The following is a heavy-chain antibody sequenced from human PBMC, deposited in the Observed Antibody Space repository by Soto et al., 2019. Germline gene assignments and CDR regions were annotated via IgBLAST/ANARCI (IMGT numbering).Heavy chain of an antibody. CDR3: TTDLQAYCDGTTCYAGNYYYDDMDV. CDR1: GFSFRNAW. Sequence: GGSLRLSCAASGFSFRNAWMSWVRQAPGKGLEWVGHIKSQGDGGTRDYAAPVKGRFTTSRDDSKNTLFLQMNSPKNEDTAVYFCTTDLQAYCDGTTCYAGNYYYDDMDVWGQGTTVTVS. V-gene: IGHV3-15*01. J-gene: IGHJ6*02. D-gene: IGHD2-2*01. CDR2: IKSQGDGGTR.